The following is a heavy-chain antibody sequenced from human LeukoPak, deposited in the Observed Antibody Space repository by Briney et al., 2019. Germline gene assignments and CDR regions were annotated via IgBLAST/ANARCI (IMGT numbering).Heavy chain of an antibody. CDR1: GYTLTSYG. V-gene: IGHV1-18*01. Sequence: ASVKVSCKASGYTLTSYGISWVRQAPGQGLEWMGWISANNGDTDYPPKLQDRVTMTTDTYTSTAYMELRSLRSDDTAMYYCARESHETREDYWGQGTLVTVSS. J-gene: IGHJ4*01. D-gene: IGHD1-1*01. CDR2: ISANNGDT. CDR3: ARESHETREDY.